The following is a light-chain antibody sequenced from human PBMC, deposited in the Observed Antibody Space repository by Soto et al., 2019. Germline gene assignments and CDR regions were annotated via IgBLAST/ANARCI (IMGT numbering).Light chain of an antibody. CDR1: QSLSNSE. CDR3: QQYGNSPIT. V-gene: IGKV3-20*01. Sequence: EKVLKQSPAALSLSAGERTTLSCRASQSLSNSELAWYQQKPGQAPRLLIYGASSRATGIPDRFSGSGSGTDFTLTISRLEPEDFAVYYCQQYGNSPITFGQGTRLEIK. CDR2: GAS. J-gene: IGKJ5*01.